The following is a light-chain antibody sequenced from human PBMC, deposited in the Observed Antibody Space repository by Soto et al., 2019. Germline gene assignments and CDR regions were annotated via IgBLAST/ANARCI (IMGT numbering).Light chain of an antibody. CDR2: EVT. Sequence: QSVLTQPASVSGSPGQSITISCTGTTSDVGNYNYVSWYQHHPGQAPKLMIYEVTNRPSGVSNRFSGSKSDNTASLTVSGLQAEDEADYYCSSYAGNNNFVVFGGGTKLTVL. V-gene: IGLV2-14*01. CDR3: SSYAGNNNFVV. CDR1: TSDVGNYNY. J-gene: IGLJ2*01.